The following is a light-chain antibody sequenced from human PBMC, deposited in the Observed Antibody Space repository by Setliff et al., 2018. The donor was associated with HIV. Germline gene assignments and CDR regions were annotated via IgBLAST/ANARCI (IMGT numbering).Light chain of an antibody. Sequence: QSVLTQPPSASGSPGQSVTISCTGTSSDIGDLNYVSWYQQHPGKAPKLMIYEVNKRPSGVPGRFSGSKSGNTASLTVSGLQADDEADYYCSSYAGSYLYVFGTGTKVTVL. J-gene: IGLJ1*01. CDR3: SSYAGSYLYV. V-gene: IGLV2-8*01. CDR2: EVN. CDR1: SSDIGDLNY.